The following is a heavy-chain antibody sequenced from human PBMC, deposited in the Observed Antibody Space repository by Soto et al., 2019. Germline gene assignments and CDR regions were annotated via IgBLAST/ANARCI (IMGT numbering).Heavy chain of an antibody. CDR3: ARDKYGDDQLIYYYYYGMDV. Sequence: QVQLVESGGGVVQPGRSLRLSCAASGFTFSSYGMHWVRQAPGKGLEWVAVIWYDGSNKYYADSVKGRFTISRDNSKNTLYLQMNSLRAEDTAVYYCARDKYGDDQLIYYYYYGMDVWGQGTTVTVSS. D-gene: IGHD4-17*01. J-gene: IGHJ6*02. CDR1: GFTFSSYG. V-gene: IGHV3-33*01. CDR2: IWYDGSNK.